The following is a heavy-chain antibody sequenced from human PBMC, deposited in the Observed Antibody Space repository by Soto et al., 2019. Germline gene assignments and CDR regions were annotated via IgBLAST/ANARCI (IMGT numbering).Heavy chain of an antibody. D-gene: IGHD3-22*01. J-gene: IGHJ3*02. V-gene: IGHV5-51*01. CDR1: GYSFTSYW. Sequence: PGESLKISCKGSGYSFTSYWIGWVRQMPGKGLEWMGIIYPGDSDTRYSPSFQGQVTISADKSISTAYLQWSSLKASDTAMYYCARQGSSYYDRNDAFDIWGQGTMVTVSS. CDR3: ARQGSSYYDRNDAFDI. CDR2: IYPGDSDT.